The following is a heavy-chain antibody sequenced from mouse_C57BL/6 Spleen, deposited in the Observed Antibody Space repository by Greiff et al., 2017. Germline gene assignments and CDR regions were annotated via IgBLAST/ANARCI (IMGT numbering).Heavy chain of an antibody. J-gene: IGHJ4*01. Sequence: EVQLLQSGPVLVKPGASVKMSCKASGYTFTDYDMTWVNQSHGKSLEWIGVISPYNGGTSYTEKFKGKTTLTVDKSSITAYMQLNSLTSEDSAVYYCARASQEGGAMDYRGQGTSVTVST. CDR3: ARASQEGGAMDY. CDR2: ISPYNGGT. V-gene: IGHV1-19*01. CDR1: GYTFTDYD.